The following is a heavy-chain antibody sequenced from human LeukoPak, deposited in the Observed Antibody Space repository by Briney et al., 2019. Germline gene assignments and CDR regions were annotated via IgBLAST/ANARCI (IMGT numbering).Heavy chain of an antibody. Sequence: GGSLRLSCAVSGFTFSNYWMSWARQSPGKGLEWVANIYLDGSRAYYVDSVKGRFIISRDNAKNTLYLQMNSLSAEDTAVYYCHCSGGNCYKPWGQGTLVTVSS. D-gene: IGHD2-15*01. CDR1: GFTFSNYW. V-gene: IGHV3-7*03. CDR3: HCSGGNCYKP. CDR2: IYLDGSRA. J-gene: IGHJ5*02.